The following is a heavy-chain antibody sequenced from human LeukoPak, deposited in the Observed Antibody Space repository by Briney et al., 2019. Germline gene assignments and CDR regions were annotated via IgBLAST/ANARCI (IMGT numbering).Heavy chain of an antibody. V-gene: IGHV3-30*02. CDR3: ATTDTTCY. J-gene: IGHJ4*02. CDR1: GFSFRHYG. CDR2: TNYDGSNK. D-gene: IGHD1-14*01. Sequence: PGGSLRLSCAASGFSFRHYGMHWVRQAPGKGLEWVAFTNYDGSNKYYADSVKGRFTISRDNSKNTLYLEINSLSADDTAVYCATTDTTCYWGQGTLVTVSS.